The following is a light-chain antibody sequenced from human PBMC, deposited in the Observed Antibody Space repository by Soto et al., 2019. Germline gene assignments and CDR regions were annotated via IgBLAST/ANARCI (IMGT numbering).Light chain of an antibody. CDR1: QSVSSN. Sequence: EIVMTQSPATLSVSPGERATLSCRASQSVSSNLAWYQQKPGQAPRLLIYGASTRATGIPARFSGSGSGKEFTLTISSLQSEDFAVYYCRQYNNWPVLTFGGGTKVDIK. CDR3: RQYNNWPVLT. V-gene: IGKV3-15*01. J-gene: IGKJ4*01. CDR2: GAS.